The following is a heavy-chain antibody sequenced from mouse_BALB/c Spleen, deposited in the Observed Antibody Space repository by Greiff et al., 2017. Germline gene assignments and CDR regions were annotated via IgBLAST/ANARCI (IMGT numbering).Heavy chain of an antibody. D-gene: IGHD1-1*01. CDR2: ISYDGSN. J-gene: IGHJ3*01. Sequence: EVKLQESGPGLVKPSQSLSLTCSVTGYSITSGYYWNWIRQFPGNKLEWMGYISYDGSNNYNPSLKNRISITRDTSKNQFFLKLNSVTTEDTATYYCARDRAYGSSYVTPFAYWGQGTLVTVSA. V-gene: IGHV3-6*02. CDR3: ARDRAYGSSYVTPFAY. CDR1: GYSITSGYY.